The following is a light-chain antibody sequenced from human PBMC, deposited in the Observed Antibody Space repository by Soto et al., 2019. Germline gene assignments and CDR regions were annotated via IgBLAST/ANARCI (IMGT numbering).Light chain of an antibody. CDR2: GSS. J-gene: IGKJ1*01. V-gene: IGKV1-39*01. Sequence: DIQMTQSPSSLSASVGDRVTITCRASQSISSYLNWYQQKPWKAPHLLISGSSSLQSGAPSRFSGSGSWTDFTLTISSLQSEDMANYYGQQAYSHPTFGQGTKVEIK. CDR3: QQAYSHPT. CDR1: QSISSY.